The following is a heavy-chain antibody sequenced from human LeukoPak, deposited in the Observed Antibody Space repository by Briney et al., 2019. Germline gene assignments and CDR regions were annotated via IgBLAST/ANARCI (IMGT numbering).Heavy chain of an antibody. CDR1: VGTFSSYA. Sequence: SVKVSCKASVGTFSSYAISWVRQAPGQGLEWMGGIIPIFGTANYAQKFQGRVTITADESTSTPYMELSSLRSEDTAVYYCASTYYYDSSGYDYNWFDPWGQGTLVTVSS. CDR3: ASTYYYDSSGYDYNWFDP. V-gene: IGHV1-69*13. CDR2: IIPIFGTA. D-gene: IGHD3-22*01. J-gene: IGHJ5*02.